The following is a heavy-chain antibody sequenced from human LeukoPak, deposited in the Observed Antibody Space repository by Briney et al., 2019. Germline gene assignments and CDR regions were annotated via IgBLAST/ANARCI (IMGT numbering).Heavy chain of an antibody. Sequence: ASVKVSCKASGYTFTSYGISWVRQAPGQGLEWMGWISAYNGNTNYAQKLQGRVTMTTDTSTSTACMELRSLRSDDTAVYYCARDATYCSSTSCLHFDYWGQGTLVTVSS. D-gene: IGHD2-2*01. CDR3: ARDATYCSSTSCLHFDY. CDR1: GYTFTSYG. V-gene: IGHV1-18*01. J-gene: IGHJ4*02. CDR2: ISAYNGNT.